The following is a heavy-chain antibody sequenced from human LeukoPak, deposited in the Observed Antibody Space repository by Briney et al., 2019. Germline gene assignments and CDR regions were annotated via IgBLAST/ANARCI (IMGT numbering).Heavy chain of an antibody. D-gene: IGHD2-15*01. J-gene: IGHJ4*02. CDR1: GGSISSSSYF. V-gene: IGHV4-39*07. Sequence: SETLSLTCTVSGGSISSSSYFWGWIRQPPGKGLEWIGSIYYSGSTYYNPSLKSRVTISVDTSKNQFSLKLSSVTAADTGVYYCARVYGSCSGGGCYFFDYWGQGTLVTVSS. CDR2: IYYSGST. CDR3: ARVYGSCSGGGCYFFDY.